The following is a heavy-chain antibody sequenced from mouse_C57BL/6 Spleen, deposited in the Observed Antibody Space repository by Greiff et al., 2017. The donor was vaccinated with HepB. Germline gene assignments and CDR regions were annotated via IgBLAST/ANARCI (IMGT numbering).Heavy chain of an antibody. J-gene: IGHJ4*01. Sequence: VQLQQSGPELVKPGASVKISCKASGYTFTDYYMNWVKQSHGKSLEWIGDINPNNGGTSYNQKFKGKATLTVDKSSSTAYMELRSLTSEDSAVYYCANGYDDGDYYAMDYWGQGTSVTVSS. V-gene: IGHV1-26*01. D-gene: IGHD2-2*01. CDR3: ANGYDDGDYYAMDY. CDR1: GYTFTDYY. CDR2: INPNNGGT.